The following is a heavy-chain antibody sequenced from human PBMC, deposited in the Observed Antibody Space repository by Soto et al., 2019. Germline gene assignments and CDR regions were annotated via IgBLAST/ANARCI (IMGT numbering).Heavy chain of an antibody. J-gene: IGHJ6*04. CDR1: GGSFSDYY. Sequence: RSLTCSVYGGSFSDYYWSWIRQPPGKGLEWIGEINHSGSTNYNPSLKSRVTISVHTSKNQFSLKLSSVTAADTAVYYCARARKGSGSDYYYHYGMDVWGKGTTVTVSS. D-gene: IGHD3-3*01. V-gene: IGHV4-34*01. CDR2: INHSGST. CDR3: ARARKGSGSDYYYHYGMDV.